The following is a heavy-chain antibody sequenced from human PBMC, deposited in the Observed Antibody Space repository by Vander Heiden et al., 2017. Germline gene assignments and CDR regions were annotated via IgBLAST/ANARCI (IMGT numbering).Heavy chain of an antibody. V-gene: IGHV6-1*01. CDR2: TYYRSKWYN. CDR3: ARDIVVVPAAIPSGYYYYGMDV. CDR1: GDSVSSNSAA. D-gene: IGHD2-2*02. J-gene: IGHJ6*02. Sequence: QVQLQQSGPGLVKPSQTISLTCALSGDSVSSNSAAWNWIRLSPSRGLEWLGRTYYRSKWYNDYAISVKSRITINPDTSKNQFSLQLNSVTPEDTAVYYCARDIVVVPAAIPSGYYYYGMDVWGQGTTVTVSS.